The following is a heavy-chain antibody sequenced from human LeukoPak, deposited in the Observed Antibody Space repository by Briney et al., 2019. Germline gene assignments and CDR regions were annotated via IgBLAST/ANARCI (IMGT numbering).Heavy chain of an antibody. J-gene: IGHJ5*02. Sequence: GGSLRLSCAASGFTVSSNYMSWVRQAPGKGLEWVSVIYSGGSTYYADSVKGRFTTSRDNSKNTLYLQMNSLRAEDTAVYYCARDHGSGVDWFDPWGQGTLVTVSS. V-gene: IGHV3-66*01. D-gene: IGHD3-3*01. CDR3: ARDHGSGVDWFDP. CDR1: GFTVSSNY. CDR2: IYSGGST.